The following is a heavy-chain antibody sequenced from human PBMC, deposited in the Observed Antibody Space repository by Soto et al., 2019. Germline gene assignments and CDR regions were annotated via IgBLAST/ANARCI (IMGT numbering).Heavy chain of an antibody. J-gene: IGHJ5*02. V-gene: IGHV3-7*01. D-gene: IGHD6-13*01. CDR3: ARDRRRRSWYDWFDP. CDR1: GFTFSTYW. Sequence: GGSLRLSCAASGFTFSTYWMSWVRQAPGRGLEWVANIKEDGSEKFYVDSVKGRFTISRDNAKNSLYLQMNSLRDEDTAVYYCARDRRRRSWYDWFDPWGQGTLVTVSS. CDR2: IKEDGSEK.